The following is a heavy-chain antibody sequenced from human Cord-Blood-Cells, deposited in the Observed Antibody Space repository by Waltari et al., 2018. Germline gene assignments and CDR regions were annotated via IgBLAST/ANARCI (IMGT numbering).Heavy chain of an antibody. CDR1: GGSFSGYY. D-gene: IGHD2-2*01. CDR2: INHSGSN. V-gene: IGHV4-34*01. CDR3: VIVVPAGYFDY. J-gene: IGHJ4*02. Sequence: QVQLQQWGAGLLKPSETLSLTCAVYGGSFSGYYWSWIRQPPGKGLEWLGEINHSGSNNHNPSPKSRLTISVDTSKNQFSLKLSSVTAADTAVYYCVIVVPAGYFDYWGQGTLVTVSS.